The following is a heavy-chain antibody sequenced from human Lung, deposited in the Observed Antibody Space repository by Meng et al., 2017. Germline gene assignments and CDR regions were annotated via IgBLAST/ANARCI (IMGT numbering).Heavy chain of an antibody. CDR2: IVSDGGIT. V-gene: IGHV3-74*01. D-gene: IGHD3-3*01. CDR3: ARDLAWVLFDY. CDR1: GFNFGDYI. J-gene: IGHJ4*02. Sequence: VQRVSAGGGLVQPGGSLVLSCGASGFNFGDYIMHWVRQSPGKGLAWISRIVSDGGITTYADSVKGRFTVSRDNAKNTLYLQMNSLGADDTAVYYCARDLAWVLFDYWGQGALVTVSS.